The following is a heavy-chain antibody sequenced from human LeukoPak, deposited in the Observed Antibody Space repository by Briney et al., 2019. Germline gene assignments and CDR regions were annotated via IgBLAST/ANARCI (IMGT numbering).Heavy chain of an antibody. Sequence: GGSLTLPCAASGFTFITYAMSWVRQAPGKGLEWVSAITGSGGSTSYTDSVKGRFTISRDNSKNTLHLQMNSLRAEDTAVYFCAKRGNLTAYCSFDYWGQGTLVTVSS. V-gene: IGHV3-23*01. CDR1: GFTFITYA. CDR2: ITGSGGST. CDR3: AKRGNLTAYCSFDY. D-gene: IGHD3-9*01. J-gene: IGHJ4*02.